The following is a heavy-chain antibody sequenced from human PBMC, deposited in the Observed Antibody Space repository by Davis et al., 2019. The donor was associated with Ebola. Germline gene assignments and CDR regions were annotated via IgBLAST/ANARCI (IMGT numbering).Heavy chain of an antibody. J-gene: IGHJ5*02. CDR2: IYLTGKS. V-gene: IGHV4-38-2*02. CDR3: AKNYDSSGYAWFDP. D-gene: IGHD3-22*01. Sequence: MPSETLSLTCTVSGYSISSGYYWGWIRQPPGKGLEWIGSIYLTGKSYYNPSLKSRVTISVDTSKNQFSLKLSSVTAADTAVYYCAKNYDSSGYAWFDPWGQGTLVTVSS. CDR1: GYSISSGYY.